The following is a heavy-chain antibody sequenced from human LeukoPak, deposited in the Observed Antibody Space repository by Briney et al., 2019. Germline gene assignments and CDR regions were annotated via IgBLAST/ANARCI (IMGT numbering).Heavy chain of an antibody. J-gene: IGHJ6*02. V-gene: IGHV3-30*03. CDR3: ASTKGGDYAPYYYYGMDV. CDR1: GFTFSSYG. D-gene: IGHD2-21*02. Sequence: GGSLRLSCAASGFTFSSYGMHWVRQAPGKGLEWVAVISYDGSNKYYADSVKGRFTISRDNSKNTLYLQMNSLRAEDTAVYYCASTKGGDYAPYYYYGMDVWGQGTTVTVSS. CDR2: ISYDGSNK.